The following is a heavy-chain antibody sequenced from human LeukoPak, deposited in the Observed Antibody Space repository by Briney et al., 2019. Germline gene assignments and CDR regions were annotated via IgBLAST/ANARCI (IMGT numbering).Heavy chain of an antibody. D-gene: IGHD2-2*01. J-gene: IGHJ4*02. V-gene: IGHV3-21*01. Sequence: GGSLRLSCAASGFTFSSYAMHWVRQAPGKGLEWVSSISSSSSYIYYADSVKGRFTISRDNAKNSLYLQMNSLRVEDTAIYYCAKAACSTSCYGDYWGQGILVNVSS. CDR1: GFTFSSYA. CDR2: ISSSSSYI. CDR3: AKAACSTSCYGDY.